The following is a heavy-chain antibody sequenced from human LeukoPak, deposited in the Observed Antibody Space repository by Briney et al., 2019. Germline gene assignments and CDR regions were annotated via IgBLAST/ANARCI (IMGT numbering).Heavy chain of an antibody. V-gene: IGHV4-34*01. Sequence: PSETLSLTCAVYGGSFSGYYWSWIRQPPGKGLEWIGEINHSGSTNYNPSLKSRVTISVDTSKNQFSLTLSSVTAADTAVYYCARTIRREFDYWGQGTLVTVSA. CDR3: ARTIRREFDY. CDR1: GGSFSGYY. J-gene: IGHJ4*02. CDR2: INHSGST. D-gene: IGHD3-16*01.